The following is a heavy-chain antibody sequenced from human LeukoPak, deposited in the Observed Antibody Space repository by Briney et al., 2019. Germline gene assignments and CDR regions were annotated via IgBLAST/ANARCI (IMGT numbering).Heavy chain of an antibody. CDR2: IYPGDSDT. CDR3: ARRVFSPFLYYFDY. D-gene: IGHD3-9*01. Sequence: GESLKISCKGSGYSFTTSWIGWVRQMPGKGLEWMGIIYPGDSDTAYSPSFQGQVTISADKSISTAYLQWSSLKASDTAMYYCARRVFSPFLYYFDYWGQGTLVTVSS. J-gene: IGHJ4*02. V-gene: IGHV5-51*01. CDR1: GYSFTTSW.